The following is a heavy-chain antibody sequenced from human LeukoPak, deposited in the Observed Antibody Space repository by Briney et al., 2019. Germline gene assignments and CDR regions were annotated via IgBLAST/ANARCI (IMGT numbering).Heavy chain of an antibody. CDR3: STGGTTVTTPPDY. CDR2: ISYDGSNK. V-gene: IGHV3-30*03. D-gene: IGHD4-17*01. CDR1: GFTFDDYA. J-gene: IGHJ4*02. Sequence: GGSLRLSCAASGFTFDDYAMHWVRQAPGKGLEWVAVISYDGSNKYYADSVKGRFTISRDNSKNTLYLQMNSLRAEDTAVYYCSTGGTTVTTPPDYWGQGTLVTVSS.